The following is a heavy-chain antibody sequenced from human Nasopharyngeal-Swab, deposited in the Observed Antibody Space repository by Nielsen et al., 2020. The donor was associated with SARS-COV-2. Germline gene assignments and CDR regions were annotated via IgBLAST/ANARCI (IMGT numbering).Heavy chain of an antibody. D-gene: IGHD2-15*01. Sequence: RGSLRLSCAASGFTFSDSAIHWVRQASGKGLEWVGRSRSKGNTYATAYAASVKGRFIIFRDDPTNTAYLQMNSLKTEDTAVYYCTRCGGGCYSGRDYWGQGTLVTVSS. V-gene: IGHV3-73*01. CDR3: TRCGGGCYSGRDY. CDR1: GFTFSDSA. J-gene: IGHJ4*02. CDR2: SRSKGNTYAT.